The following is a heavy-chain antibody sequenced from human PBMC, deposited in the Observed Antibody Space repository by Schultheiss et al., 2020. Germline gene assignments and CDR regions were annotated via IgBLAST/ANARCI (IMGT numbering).Heavy chain of an antibody. CDR1: GFTFSSYA. V-gene: IGHV3-71*01. CDR2: IRSKTYGGTT. D-gene: IGHD5-18*01. Sequence: GGSLRLSYAASGFTFSSYAMHWVRQAPGKGLEWVGFIRSKTYGGTTEYAASVEGRFTISRDNSKNTLYLQMSSLRAEDTAVHYCAKALDPAMVLTGDFDYWGQGTLVNVYS. J-gene: IGHJ4*02. CDR3: AKALDPAMVLTGDFDY.